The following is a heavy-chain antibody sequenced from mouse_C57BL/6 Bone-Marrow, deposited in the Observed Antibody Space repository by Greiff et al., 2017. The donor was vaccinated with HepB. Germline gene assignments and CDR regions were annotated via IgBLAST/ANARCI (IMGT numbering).Heavy chain of an antibody. CDR3: AKVHYEAFAY. J-gene: IGHJ3*01. CDR1: GYAFSSSW. D-gene: IGHD2-4*01. V-gene: IGHV1-82*01. Sequence: QVQLQQSGPELVKPGASVKISCKASGYAFSSSWMNWVKQRPGKGLEWIGRIYPGDGDTNYNGKFKGKATLTADKSSSTAYMQLSSLTSEDSAVYFCAKVHYEAFAYWGQGTLGTVSA. CDR2: IYPGDGDT.